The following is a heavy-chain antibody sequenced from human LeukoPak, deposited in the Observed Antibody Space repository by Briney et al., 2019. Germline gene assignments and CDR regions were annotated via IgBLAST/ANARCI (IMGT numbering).Heavy chain of an antibody. Sequence: SETLSLTCTVSGGSISSYYRSWIRQPPGKGLEWIGYIYYSGSTNHNPSLKSRVTISVDTSKNQFSLKLSSVTAADTAVYYCARDSFSRDGYTFDYWGQGTLVTVSS. D-gene: IGHD5-24*01. V-gene: IGHV4-59*01. CDR3: ARDSFSRDGYTFDY. CDR1: GGSISSYY. CDR2: IYYSGST. J-gene: IGHJ4*01.